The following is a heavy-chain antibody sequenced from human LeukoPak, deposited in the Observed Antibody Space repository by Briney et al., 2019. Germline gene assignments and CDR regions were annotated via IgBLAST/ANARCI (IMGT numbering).Heavy chain of an antibody. Sequence: SETLSLTCTVSGGSISSYYWSWIRQPAGKGLEWIGRIYSSGSTNYNPSLKSRVTISVDTSKNQFSLKLSSVTAADTAVYYCARGVASGGSHRARYYYMDVWGKGTTVTISS. D-gene: IGHD2-15*01. CDR3: ARGVASGGSHRARYYYMDV. CDR2: IYSSGST. CDR1: GGSISSYY. J-gene: IGHJ6*03. V-gene: IGHV4-4*07.